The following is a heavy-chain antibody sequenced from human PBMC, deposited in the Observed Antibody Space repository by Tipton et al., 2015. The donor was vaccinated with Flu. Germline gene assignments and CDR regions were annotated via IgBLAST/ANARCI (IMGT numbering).Heavy chain of an antibody. J-gene: IGHJ5*02. D-gene: IGHD4-11*01. CDR3: ARRDYSNYVSEPKNWFDH. Sequence: TLSLTCLVSGDSIRSDYFWGWIRQAPGKGLEWIGQISRGGSAYYNSSLQSRVTISVDSSRNRFSLQAKSVTAADTAIYYCARRDYSNYVSEPKNWFDHWGQGIRVTVSS. V-gene: IGHV4-38-2*01. CDR1: GDSIRSDYF. CDR2: ISRGGSA.